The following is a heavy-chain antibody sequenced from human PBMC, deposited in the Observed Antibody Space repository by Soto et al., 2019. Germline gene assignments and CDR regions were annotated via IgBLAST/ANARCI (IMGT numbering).Heavy chain of an antibody. D-gene: IGHD3-22*01. CDR3: AKGTYYYDSSGFKPWDYFDY. J-gene: IGHJ4*02. CDR2: ISGSGGST. CDR1: GFTFSSYA. Sequence: GGSLRLSCAASGFTFSSYAMSWVRQAPGKGLEWVSAISGSGGSTYYADSVKGRFTISRDNSKKTLYLQMNSLRAEDTAVYYCAKGTYYYDSSGFKPWDYFDYWGQGTLVTVSS. V-gene: IGHV3-23*01.